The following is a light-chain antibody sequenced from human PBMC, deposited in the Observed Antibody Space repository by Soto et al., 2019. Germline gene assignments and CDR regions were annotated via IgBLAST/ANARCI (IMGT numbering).Light chain of an antibody. CDR3: QQYGSSPPYT. V-gene: IGKV1-39*01. J-gene: IGKJ2*01. CDR2: AAS. CDR1: QDINSY. Sequence: DIQMTQSPTSLSASVGDRVTITCRASQDINSYLNWYQHKPGKSPKLLIYAASSLQSGVPSRFSGSESGTDFTLTINRLEPEDSAVYYCQQYGSSPPYTFGQGTKVEI.